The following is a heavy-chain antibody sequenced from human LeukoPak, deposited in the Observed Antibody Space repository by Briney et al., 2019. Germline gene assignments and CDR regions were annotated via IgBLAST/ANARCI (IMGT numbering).Heavy chain of an antibody. CDR2: ISWNSGSI. J-gene: IGHJ3*01. CDR3: AKVDSSERSGIWTAFDV. V-gene: IGHV3-9*01. CDR1: GFTFDDYA. Sequence: GRSLRLSCAASGFTFDDYAMHWVRQAPGKGLEWVSGISWNSGSIGYADSVKGRFTISRDNSKKTLNLQMNSLTAEDTAVYYCAKVDSSERSGIWTAFDVWGRGTMVTVSS. D-gene: IGHD3-3*01.